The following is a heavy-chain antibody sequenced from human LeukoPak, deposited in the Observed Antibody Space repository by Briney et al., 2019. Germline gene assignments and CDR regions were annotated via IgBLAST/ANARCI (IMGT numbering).Heavy chain of an antibody. Sequence: PGGSLRLSCAASGFTFNNFAMSWGRPAPGKGLEWVSAISGSGGSTYYADSVKGRFTISRDNSKNTLYLQMNSLRAEDTAVYYCAKDPDCTSGVCYTFFDYWGQGTLVTVSS. CDR3: AKDPDCTSGVCYTFFDY. J-gene: IGHJ4*02. CDR2: ISGSGGST. CDR1: GFTFNNFA. D-gene: IGHD2-8*01. V-gene: IGHV3-23*01.